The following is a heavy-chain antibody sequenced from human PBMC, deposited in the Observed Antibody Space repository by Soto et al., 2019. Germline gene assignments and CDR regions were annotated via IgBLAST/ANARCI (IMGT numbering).Heavy chain of an antibody. CDR2: IIPIFGTA. Sequence: QVQLVQSGAEVKKPGSSVKVSCKASGGTFSSYAISWVRQAPGQGLEWMGGIIPIFGTANYAQKFQGRVTITADESTSTAYMELSSLRSDDTAVYYCARVGLYCSGGSCYSFDYWCQGTLVTVSS. V-gene: IGHV1-69*01. CDR3: ARVGLYCSGGSCYSFDY. J-gene: IGHJ4*02. CDR1: GGTFSSYA. D-gene: IGHD2-15*01.